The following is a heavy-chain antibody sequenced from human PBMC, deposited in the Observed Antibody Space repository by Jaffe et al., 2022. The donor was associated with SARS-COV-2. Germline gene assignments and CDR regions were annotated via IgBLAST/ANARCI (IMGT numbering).Heavy chain of an antibody. CDR3: AITYSSGWYRRINWFDP. Sequence: QLQLQESGPGLVKPSETLSLTCTVSGGSISSSSYYWGWIRQPPGKGLEWIGSIYYSGSTYYNPSLKSRVTISVDTSKNQFSLKLSSVTAADTAVYYCAITYSSGWYRRINWFDPWGQGTLVTVSS. CDR1: GGSISSSSYY. D-gene: IGHD6-19*01. V-gene: IGHV4-39*01. CDR2: IYYSGST. J-gene: IGHJ5*02.